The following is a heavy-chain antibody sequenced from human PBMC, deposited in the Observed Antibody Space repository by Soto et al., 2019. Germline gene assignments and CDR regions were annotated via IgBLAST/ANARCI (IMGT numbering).Heavy chain of an antibody. V-gene: IGHV4-31*03. CDR3: ARGTGGYSSVTPRELDY. Sequence: QVQLQESGPGLVKPSQTLSLTCTVSGGSISSGGYYWNWIRQLPGKGLEWIGYIYYSGSTYYSPSLKSRVTISVDTSKNHFSLNVSSVTAADTAVYFCARGTGGYSSVTPRELDYWGQGTLATVSS. CDR1: GGSISSGGYY. J-gene: IGHJ4*02. CDR2: IYYSGST. D-gene: IGHD5-18*01.